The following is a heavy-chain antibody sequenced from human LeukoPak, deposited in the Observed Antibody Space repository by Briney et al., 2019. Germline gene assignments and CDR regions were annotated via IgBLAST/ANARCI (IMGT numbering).Heavy chain of an antibody. Sequence: PSETLSLTCTVSGGSISSSSYYWGWIRQPPGKGLEWIGSIYYSGSTYYNPSLKSRVTISVDTSKNQFSLKLSSVTAADTAVYYCARDLERMVRESSSLNPWGQGTLVTVSS. D-gene: IGHD3-10*01. CDR2: IYYSGST. CDR3: ARDLERMVRESSSLNP. V-gene: IGHV4-39*07. J-gene: IGHJ5*02. CDR1: GGSISSSSYY.